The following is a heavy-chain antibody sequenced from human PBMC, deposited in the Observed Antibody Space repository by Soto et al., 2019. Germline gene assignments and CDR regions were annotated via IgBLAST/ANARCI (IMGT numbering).Heavy chain of an antibody. CDR2: NIPILGIA. Sequence: QVQLVQSGAEVKKPGSSVKLSCKASGGTFSSYTISWVRQAPGQGLEWMGRNIPILGIANYAQKFQGRVTITADKSTSTAYMELSSLRSEYTAVYYCAMEYCSSTSCYRDYWGQGTLVTVSS. CDR3: AMEYCSSTSCYRDY. J-gene: IGHJ4*02. V-gene: IGHV1-69*02. CDR1: GGTFSSYT. D-gene: IGHD2-2*02.